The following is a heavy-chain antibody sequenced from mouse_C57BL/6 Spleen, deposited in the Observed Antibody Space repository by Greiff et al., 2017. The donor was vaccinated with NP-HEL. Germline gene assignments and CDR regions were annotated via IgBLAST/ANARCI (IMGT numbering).Heavy chain of an antibody. J-gene: IGHJ2*01. D-gene: IGHD4-1*01. Sequence: DVKLVESGGGLVKPGGSLKLSCAASGFTFSDYGMHWVRQAPEKGLEWVAYISSGSSTIYYADTVKGRFTISRDNAKNTLFLQMTSLRSEDTAMYYCAREGGKTGTRDFDYWGQGTTLTVSS. CDR3: AREGGKTGTRDFDY. CDR1: GFTFSDYG. V-gene: IGHV5-17*01. CDR2: ISSGSSTI.